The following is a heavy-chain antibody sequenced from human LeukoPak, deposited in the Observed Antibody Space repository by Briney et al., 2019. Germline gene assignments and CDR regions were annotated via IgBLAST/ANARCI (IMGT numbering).Heavy chain of an antibody. V-gene: IGHV1-69*05. D-gene: IGHD1-26*01. CDR2: IIPIFGTA. CDR3: ASQRELRLFDC. Sequence: ASVKVSCKASGYTFTSYGISWVRQAPGQGLEWMGGIIPIFGTANYAQKFQGRVTITTDESTSTAYMELSSLRSEDTAVYYCASQRELRLFDCWGQGTLVTVSS. J-gene: IGHJ4*02. CDR1: GYTFTSYG.